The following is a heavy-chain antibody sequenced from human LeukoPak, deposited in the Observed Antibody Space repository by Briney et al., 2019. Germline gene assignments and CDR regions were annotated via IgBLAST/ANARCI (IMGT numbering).Heavy chain of an antibody. CDR1: GGSLSSYY. CDR3: ARGDIAAPNWFDP. V-gene: IGHV4-59*01. J-gene: IGHJ5*02. CDR2: IYYTGST. D-gene: IGHD6-13*01. Sequence: PSETLSLTCTVSGGSLSSYYWTWIRQPPGKGLEWIGYIYYTGSTGYNPSLKSRVTISVQTSKNQFSLKLSSVTAADTAVYYCARGDIAAPNWFDPWGQGTLVTVSS.